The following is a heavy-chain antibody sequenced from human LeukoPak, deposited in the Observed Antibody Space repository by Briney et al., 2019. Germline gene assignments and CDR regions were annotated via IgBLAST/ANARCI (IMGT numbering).Heavy chain of an antibody. V-gene: IGHV1-46*01. CDR2: INPSGGST. Sequence: ASVKVSCKASGYTFTSYHMHWVRQAPGQGLEWMGIINPSGGSTSYAQKFQGRVTMTRDTSTSTVYMELSSLRSEDTAVYFCARDPKYCSSTSCLGRFDYWGQGTLVTVSS. CDR1: GYTFTSYH. J-gene: IGHJ4*02. CDR3: ARDPKYCSSTSCLGRFDY. D-gene: IGHD2-2*01.